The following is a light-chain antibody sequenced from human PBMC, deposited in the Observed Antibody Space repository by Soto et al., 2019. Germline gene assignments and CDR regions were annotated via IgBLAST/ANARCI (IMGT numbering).Light chain of an antibody. V-gene: IGKV1-39*01. CDR2: AAS. CDR3: QQSYPTPYT. J-gene: IGKJ2*01. CDR1: QSISNF. Sequence: DIQMTQSPSSLSASVGDRVTITCRASQSISNFLNWYQQKPGKAPELLIFAASSHHSGVPSRFSCSGSGTNFTLPLSSLQPEDFANYSCQQSYPTPYTFGQGAKLEIK.